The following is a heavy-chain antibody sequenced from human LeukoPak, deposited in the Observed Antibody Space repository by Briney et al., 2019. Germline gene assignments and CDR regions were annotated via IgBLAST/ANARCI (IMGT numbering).Heavy chain of an antibody. J-gene: IGHJ4*02. CDR2: VYASGST. Sequence: SQTLSLTCTVSGGSISSGPYYWSWIRQPAGQGLEWLGRVYASGSTNYNPSLKSRVTISVDTSKNQFSLKLSSVTAADTAVYYCARRAGEYSHPYDYWGQGTLVTVSS. CDR1: GGSISSGPYY. CDR3: ARRAGEYSHPYDY. D-gene: IGHD4-17*01. V-gene: IGHV4-61*02.